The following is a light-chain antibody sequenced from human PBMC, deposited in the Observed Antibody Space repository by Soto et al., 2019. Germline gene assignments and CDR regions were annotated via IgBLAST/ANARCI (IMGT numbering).Light chain of an antibody. V-gene: IGKV3D-15*01. J-gene: IGKJ5*01. CDR2: GAS. CDR1: QSVRSN. CDR3: QQYNNWPAIT. Sequence: EIVLTQSPATLSLSPGERATLSCRASQSVRSNLAWYQQKPGQAPRLLIYGASTRATGIPATLSGSGSGTQFTLTISSLQSEDFAVYYCQQYNNWPAITFGQGTRLEIK.